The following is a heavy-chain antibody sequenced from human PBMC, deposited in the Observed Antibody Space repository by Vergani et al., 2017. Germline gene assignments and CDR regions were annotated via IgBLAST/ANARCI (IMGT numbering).Heavy chain of an antibody. V-gene: IGHV3-9*01. Sequence: EVQLVESGGGLIQPGRSLRLSCVASGFTFDDYAMHWVRQAPGKGLEWVSGISWNSGSISYADSVKGRFTISRDNAKNSLYLQMNSLRAEDTALYYCARGSVVVAATPYYYYYMDVWGKGTTVTVSS. CDR2: ISWNSGSI. D-gene: IGHD2-15*01. J-gene: IGHJ6*03. CDR3: ARGSVVVAATPYYYYYMDV. CDR1: GFTFDDYA.